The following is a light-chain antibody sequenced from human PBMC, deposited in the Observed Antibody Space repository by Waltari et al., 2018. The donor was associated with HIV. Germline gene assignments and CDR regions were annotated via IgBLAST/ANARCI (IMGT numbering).Light chain of an antibody. CDR2: DDS. V-gene: IGLV3-21*02. CDR1: NIGSYS. J-gene: IGLJ2*01. CDR3: QVWDSNSDDYV. Sequence: SYVLTQAPSVSVAPGQTARITCGGNNIGSYSVNRYQQKPGQAPVLVVYDDSDRPSGIPERIYGSNSGNTATLTINRVEAGDEADYSCQVWDSNSDDYVFGGGTKLTVL.